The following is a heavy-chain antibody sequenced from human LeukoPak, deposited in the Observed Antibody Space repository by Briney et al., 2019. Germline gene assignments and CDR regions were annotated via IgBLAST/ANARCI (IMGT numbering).Heavy chain of an antibody. CDR2: ISYDGSNK. D-gene: IGHD6-13*01. CDR3: AREGAPPLAAGIYYYGMDI. V-gene: IGHV3-30*04. CDR1: GFTFSSYA. J-gene: IGHJ6*02. Sequence: PGRSLRLSCAASGFTFSSYAIHWVRQAPGKGMGWVAVISYDGSNKYYADSVKGRFTISRDNSKNTLYLQMNSLRAEDTAVYYCAREGAPPLAAGIYYYGMDIWGQGTTVTVSS.